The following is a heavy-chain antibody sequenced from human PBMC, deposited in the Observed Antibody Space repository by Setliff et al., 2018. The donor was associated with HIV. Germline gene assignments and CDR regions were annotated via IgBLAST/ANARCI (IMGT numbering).Heavy chain of an antibody. CDR2: IYSSGST. CDR1: GGSISSYY. CDR3: ARDHNSGTLHAFDL. J-gene: IGHJ3*01. D-gene: IGHD1-26*01. Sequence: SETLSLTCTVSGGSISSYYGSWIRQSAGRGLEWIGRIYSSGSTNYNPSLKSRVTISLDTSKKHFSLDLYSVTAADTAVYYCARDHNSGTLHAFDLWGQGTKVTVSS. V-gene: IGHV4-4*07.